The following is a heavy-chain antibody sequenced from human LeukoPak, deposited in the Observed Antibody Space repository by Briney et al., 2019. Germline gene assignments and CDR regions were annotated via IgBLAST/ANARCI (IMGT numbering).Heavy chain of an antibody. D-gene: IGHD1-7*01. Sequence: SETLSLTCTVSGGSISSYYWSWIRQPPGKGLEWIGYIYYSGSTNYNPSLKSRVTISVDTSKNQFSLKLSSVTAADTAVYYCAREGETTRGAFDIWGQGTMVTVSS. V-gene: IGHV4-59*12. J-gene: IGHJ3*02. CDR1: GGSISSYY. CDR3: AREGETTRGAFDI. CDR2: IYYSGST.